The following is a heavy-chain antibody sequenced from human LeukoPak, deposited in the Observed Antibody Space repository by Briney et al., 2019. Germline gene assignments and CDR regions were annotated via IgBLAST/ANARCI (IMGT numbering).Heavy chain of an antibody. CDR2: ISGSGGST. Sequence: GGSLRLSCAASGFTFSSYAMSWVRQAPGKGLEWVSAISGSGGSTYYADSVKGRFTISRDNSKSTLYLQMNSLRAEDTAVYYCAKDQIGYCSGGSCLDGGLSYMDVWGKGTTVTVSS. CDR1: GFTFSSYA. CDR3: AKDQIGYCSGGSCLDGGLSYMDV. V-gene: IGHV3-23*01. D-gene: IGHD2-15*01. J-gene: IGHJ6*03.